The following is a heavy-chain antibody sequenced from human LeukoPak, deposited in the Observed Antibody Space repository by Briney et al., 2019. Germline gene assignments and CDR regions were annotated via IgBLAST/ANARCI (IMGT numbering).Heavy chain of an antibody. CDR1: GGSISNYY. V-gene: IGHV4-59*08. Sequence: SETLSLTCTVSGGSISNYYWSWIRQPPGKGLEWIGYIYYSGSTNYNPSLKSRVTISVDTSKNQFSLKLSSATAADTAVYYCARHEKSSGWYYDYWGQGTLVTVSS. CDR3: ARHEKSSGWYYDY. J-gene: IGHJ4*02. D-gene: IGHD6-19*01. CDR2: IYYSGST.